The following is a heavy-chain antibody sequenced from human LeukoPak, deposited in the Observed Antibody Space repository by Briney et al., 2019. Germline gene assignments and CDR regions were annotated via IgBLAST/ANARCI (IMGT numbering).Heavy chain of an antibody. D-gene: IGHD3-22*01. J-gene: IGHJ4*02. CDR3: AKDISGYYRYYFDY. CDR2: ISWNSGSI. CDR1: GFTFDDYA. V-gene: IGHV3-9*01. Sequence: SGGSLRLSCAASGFTFDDYAMHWVRQAPGKGLEWVSGISWNSGSIGYADSVKGRFTISRDNAKNSLYLQMNSLRAEDTALYYCAKDISGYYRYYFDYWGQGTLVTVSS.